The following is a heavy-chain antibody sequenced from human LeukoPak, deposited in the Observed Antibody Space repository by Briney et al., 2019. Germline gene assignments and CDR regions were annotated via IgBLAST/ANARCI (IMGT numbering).Heavy chain of an antibody. Sequence: PMASVKVSXKASGYTFTSYDINWVRQATGQGLEWMGWMNPNSGNTGYAQKFQGRVTMTRNTSISTAYMELSSLRSEDTAVYYCARDYYYDSSGYCYWGQGTLVTVSS. D-gene: IGHD3-22*01. CDR1: GYTFTSYD. CDR2: MNPNSGNT. J-gene: IGHJ4*02. CDR3: ARDYYYDSSGYCY. V-gene: IGHV1-8*01.